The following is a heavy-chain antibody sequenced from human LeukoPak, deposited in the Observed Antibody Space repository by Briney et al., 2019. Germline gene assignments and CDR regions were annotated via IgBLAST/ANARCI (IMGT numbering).Heavy chain of an antibody. V-gene: IGHV3-23*01. CDR3: VRAGSSYSFDC. D-gene: IGHD6-6*01. CDR2: ISGNGGRT. J-gene: IGHJ4*02. CDR1: GVTFSNYA. Sequence: PGGSLRLSCAASGVTFSNYAMSWVRQAPGKRLEWVSTISGNGGRTFYADSVKGRFTISRDNSKNTLDLQMNSLRAEDTAVYYCVRAGSSYSFDCWGQGNLVTVSS.